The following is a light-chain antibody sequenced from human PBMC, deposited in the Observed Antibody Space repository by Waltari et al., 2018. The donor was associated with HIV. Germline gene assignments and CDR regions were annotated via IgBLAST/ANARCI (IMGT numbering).Light chain of an antibody. Sequence: QSALTQPASVSGSPGQSITISCTGTSSDVGGYTYFSWSQQNPGQAPKLMIYEVSNRPSGVSNRFSGSKSGNTASLTISGLQAEDEADYYCSSYTSSSTLVFGGGTKLTVL. CDR3: SSYTSSSTLV. CDR1: SSDVGGYTY. J-gene: IGLJ2*01. CDR2: EVS. V-gene: IGLV2-14*01.